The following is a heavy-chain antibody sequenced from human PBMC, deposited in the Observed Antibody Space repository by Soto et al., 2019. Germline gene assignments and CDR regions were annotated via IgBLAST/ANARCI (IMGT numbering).Heavy chain of an antibody. CDR3: AKEGGYYGSGSYSVGENYYGMDV. Sequence: QVQLVESGGGVVQPGRSLRLSCAASGFTFSSYGMHWVRQAPGKGLEWVAVISYDGSNKYYADSVKGRFTISRDNSKNTLYLQMNSLRAEATAVYYWAKEGGYYGSGSYSVGENYYGMDVWGQGTTVTVSS. CDR2: ISYDGSNK. CDR1: GFTFSSYG. D-gene: IGHD3-10*01. V-gene: IGHV3-30*18. J-gene: IGHJ6*02.